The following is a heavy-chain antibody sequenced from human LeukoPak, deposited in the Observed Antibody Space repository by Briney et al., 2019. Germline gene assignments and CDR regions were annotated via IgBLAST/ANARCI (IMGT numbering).Heavy chain of an antibody. D-gene: IGHD1-26*01. CDR3: ARDRGSYIPDAFDI. CDR1: GFTFSSYS. J-gene: IGHJ3*02. V-gene: IGHV3-48*01. CDR2: ISSSSSTI. Sequence: GGSLRLSRAASGFTFSSYSMNWVRQAPGKGLEWVSYISSSSSTIYYADSVKGRFAISRDNAKNSLYLQMNSLRAEDTAVYYCARDRGSYIPDAFDIWGQGTMVTVSS.